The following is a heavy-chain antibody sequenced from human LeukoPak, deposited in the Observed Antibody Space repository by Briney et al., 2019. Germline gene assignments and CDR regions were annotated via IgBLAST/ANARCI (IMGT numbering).Heavy chain of an antibody. Sequence: GRSLRLSCAASGFTFSNSYMHWVRQAPGKWREWLSYMNREVSIIGHADSVKGRFTMSRDNARDTLNLQMNSLRDDDTAVYFCVRGTTKWYGVDYWGRGTLVTVSS. CDR1: GFTFSNSY. CDR2: MNREVSII. D-gene: IGHD3-10*01. V-gene: IGHV3-74*01. CDR3: VRGTTKWYGVDY. J-gene: IGHJ4*02.